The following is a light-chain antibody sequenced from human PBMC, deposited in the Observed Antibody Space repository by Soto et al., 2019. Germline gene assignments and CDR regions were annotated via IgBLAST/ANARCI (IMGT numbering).Light chain of an antibody. CDR2: GVS. Sequence: QSALTQPPSVSGSPGQSVTISCTGTSRDIGSYIDVSWYQQTPGTAPKLMISGVSHRPSGVPDRFSGSKSGSTASLTISGLQAKYEADYSCIAYTTDTVLFGVGTKVTVL. CDR3: IAYTTDTVL. CDR1: SRDIGSYID. J-gene: IGLJ2*01. V-gene: IGLV2-18*02.